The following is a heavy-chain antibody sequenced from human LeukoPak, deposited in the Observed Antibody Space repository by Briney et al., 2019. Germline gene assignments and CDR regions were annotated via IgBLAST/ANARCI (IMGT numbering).Heavy chain of an antibody. CDR3: AKPDGLVEGY. Sequence: GGSLRLSCAASGFTFSSYAMHWVRQAPGKGLEWVAAISGSGGSTYYADSVKGRFTISRDNSKNTLYLQMNSLRAEDTAVYYCAKPDGLVEGYWGQGTLVTVSS. V-gene: IGHV3-23*01. J-gene: IGHJ4*02. CDR1: GFTFSSYA. D-gene: IGHD3/OR15-3a*01. CDR2: ISGSGGST.